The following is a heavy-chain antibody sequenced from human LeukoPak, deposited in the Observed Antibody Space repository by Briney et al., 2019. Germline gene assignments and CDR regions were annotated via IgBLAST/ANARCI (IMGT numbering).Heavy chain of an antibody. D-gene: IGHD1-1*01. V-gene: IGHV3-66*01. Sequence: PGGSLRLSCAASGFTVSSNYMSWVRQAPGKGLEWVSVIYSGGTTYYADSVKGRFTISRDNSKNTLYLQMNSLRADDTAVYYCARTTTFAPHFDYWGQGTLVTVSS. CDR3: ARTTTFAPHFDY. CDR1: GFTVSSNY. CDR2: IYSGGTT. J-gene: IGHJ4*02.